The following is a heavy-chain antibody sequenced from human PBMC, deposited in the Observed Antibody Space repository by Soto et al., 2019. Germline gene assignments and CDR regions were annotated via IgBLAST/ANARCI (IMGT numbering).Heavy chain of an antibody. CDR3: AKYRRTDAEGYRLDF. Sequence: NPSETLSLTCTLSGGSISGYYWSWIRQPPGKGLEWIGYVYYSVSTKYNPSLESRVTISVDMSNNQFSLMLTSVTAADTAVYYCAKYRRTDAEGYRLDFWGQGTLVTVSS. CDR1: GGSISGYY. J-gene: IGHJ4*02. D-gene: IGHD5-12*01. V-gene: IGHV4-59*01. CDR2: VYYSVST.